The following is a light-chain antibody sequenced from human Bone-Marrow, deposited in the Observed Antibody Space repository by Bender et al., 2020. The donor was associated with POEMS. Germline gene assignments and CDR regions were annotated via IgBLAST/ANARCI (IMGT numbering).Light chain of an antibody. J-gene: IGLJ2*01. V-gene: IGLV2-8*01. CDR3: CSYAGDSTLV. Sequence: QSALTQPPSASGSPGQSVTISCTGTSSDVGGYNYVSWYQEHPGKAPKLMIYEVNKRPSGVPDRFSGSKSGNTASLTVSGLQAEDEADYYCCSYAGDSTLVFGGGTKLTVL. CDR2: EVN. CDR1: SSDVGGYNY.